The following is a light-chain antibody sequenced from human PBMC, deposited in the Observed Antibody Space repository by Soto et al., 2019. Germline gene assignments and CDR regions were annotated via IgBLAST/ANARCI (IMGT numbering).Light chain of an antibody. CDR3: QQYGSSQIT. CDR1: QSVSSSY. Sequence: EIVLTQSPGTLSLSPGERATLSCRASQSVSSSYLAWYQQKPGQAPRLLIYGASSRATGIPDRFSXXGSGTXFTLTISRLEPEDFAVYYCQQYGSSQITFGQGTRLEIK. J-gene: IGKJ5*01. CDR2: GAS. V-gene: IGKV3-20*01.